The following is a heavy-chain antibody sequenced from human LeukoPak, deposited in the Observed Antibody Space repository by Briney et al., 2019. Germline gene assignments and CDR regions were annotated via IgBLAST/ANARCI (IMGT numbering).Heavy chain of an antibody. D-gene: IGHD3-3*02. V-gene: IGHV3-21*01. CDR1: GFTFSSYS. CDR3: ARDKSSIGAFDI. Sequence: GGSLRLSCAASGFTFSSYSMNWVRQDPGKGLEWVSSISSSSSSYIYYADSVKGRFTISRDNAKNSLYLQMNSLRAEDTAVYYCARDKSSIGAFDIWGQGTMVTVSS. J-gene: IGHJ3*02. CDR2: ISSSSSSYI.